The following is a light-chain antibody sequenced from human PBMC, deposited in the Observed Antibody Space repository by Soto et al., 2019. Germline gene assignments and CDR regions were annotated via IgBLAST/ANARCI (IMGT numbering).Light chain of an antibody. CDR3: SSYTGSATPWV. V-gene: IGLV2-14*01. Sequence: QSALTQPASVSGSPGQSITISCTGTSSDIGGYNYVSWYQQHPGKAPKLIIYDVNNRPSGVSNRFSGSKSGNTASLTISGLQAEDESDYHCSSYTGSATPWVFGGGTKLTVL. CDR2: DVN. J-gene: IGLJ3*02. CDR1: SSDIGGYNY.